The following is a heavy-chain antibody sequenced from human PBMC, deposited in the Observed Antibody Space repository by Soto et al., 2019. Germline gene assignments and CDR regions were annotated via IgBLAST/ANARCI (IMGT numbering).Heavy chain of an antibody. Sequence: QVQLVQSGAEVKNPGASVTVSCKASGERFTTYGISWVRQAPGQGLEWMGWISTYNTNTNYAPKFQGRRLLTTDTSTTTAHMELRSLRPDDTAVYYCARWAGQVRDYGGPFDYWGQGTLVTVSS. D-gene: IGHD4-17*01. V-gene: IGHV1-18*04. CDR3: ARWAGQVRDYGGPFDY. CDR1: GERFTTYG. CDR2: ISTYNTNT. J-gene: IGHJ4*02.